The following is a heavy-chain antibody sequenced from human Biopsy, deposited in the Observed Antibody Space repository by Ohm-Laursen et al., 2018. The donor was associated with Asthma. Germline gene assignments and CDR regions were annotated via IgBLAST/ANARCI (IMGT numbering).Heavy chain of an antibody. Sequence: ASVKVSCKISGYSLTDLSMHWVRQAPGQGLEWMGGHDHEEGGTVNARRFQGRVTMTEDTSTDTAYMELSSLSSDDTAVYYCASDFPKDYVRYNFQYWGQGTLVTVSS. D-gene: IGHD4-17*01. CDR3: ASDFPKDYVRYNFQY. CDR2: HDHEEGGT. V-gene: IGHV1-24*01. J-gene: IGHJ4*02. CDR1: GYSLTDLS.